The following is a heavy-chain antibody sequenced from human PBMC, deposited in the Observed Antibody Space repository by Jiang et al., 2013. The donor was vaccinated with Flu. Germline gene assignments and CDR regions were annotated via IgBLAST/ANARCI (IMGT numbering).Heavy chain of an antibody. CDR1: GYTFTSYG. CDR2: ISAYNGNT. CDR3: ARDGGGSGYQIAGSDAFDI. Sequence: GAEVKKPGASVKVSCKASGYTFTSYGISWVRQAPGQGLEWMGWISAYNGNTNYAQKLQGRVTMTTDTSTSTAYMELRSLRSDDTAVYYCARDGGGSGYQIAGSDAFDIWGPRDNGHRLF. J-gene: IGHJ3*02. D-gene: IGHD3-22*01. V-gene: IGHV1-18*04.